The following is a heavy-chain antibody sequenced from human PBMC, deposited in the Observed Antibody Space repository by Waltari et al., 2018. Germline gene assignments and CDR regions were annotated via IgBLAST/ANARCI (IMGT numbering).Heavy chain of an antibody. D-gene: IGHD6-6*01. CDR2: IYYSGST. CDR1: GGSISSYS. J-gene: IGHJ4*02. V-gene: IGHV4-59*01. CDR3: AREEAAPLD. Sequence: QVQLQESGPGLVKPSETLSLTCTVSGGSISSYSWSWIRQPPGKGLEWIGYIYYSGSTNYNPSLKSRVTISVDTSKNQFSLKLSSVTAADTAVYYCAREEAAPLDWGQGTLVTVSS.